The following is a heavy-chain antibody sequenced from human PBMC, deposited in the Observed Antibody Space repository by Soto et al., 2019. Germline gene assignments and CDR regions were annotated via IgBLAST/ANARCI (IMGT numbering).Heavy chain of an antibody. CDR2: IYYSGST. CDR3: ARHGRESYSSSLETSYFDY. J-gene: IGHJ4*02. V-gene: IGHV4-59*08. Sequence: SETLSLTCTVSGGSISSYYWSWIRQPPGKGLEWIGYIYYSGSTNYNPSLKSRVTISVDTSKNQFSLKLSSVTAADTAVYYCARHGRESYSSSLETSYFDYWGQGTLVTVSS. CDR1: GGSISSYY. D-gene: IGHD6-13*01.